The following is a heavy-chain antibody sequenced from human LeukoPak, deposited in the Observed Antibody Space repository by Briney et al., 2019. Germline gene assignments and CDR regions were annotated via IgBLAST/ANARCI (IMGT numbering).Heavy chain of an antibody. V-gene: IGHV4-34*01. D-gene: IGHD1-26*01. CDR2: INHSGST. Sequence: SETLSLTCAVYGGSFSGYYWSWIRQPPGKGLEWIGEINHSGSTNYNPSLKSRVTISVDTSKNQFSLKLSSVTAADTAVYCCASRGVGATTGFDYWGQGTLVTVSS. J-gene: IGHJ4*02. CDR1: GGSFSGYY. CDR3: ASRGVGATTGFDY.